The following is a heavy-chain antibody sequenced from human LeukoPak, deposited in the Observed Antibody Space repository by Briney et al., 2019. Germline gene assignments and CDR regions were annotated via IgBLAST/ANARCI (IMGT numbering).Heavy chain of an antibody. V-gene: IGHV4-4*02. CDR2: IYHSGST. Sequence: SETLSLTCAVSGDSISSNNWWSWVRQPPGKGLGWIGEIYHSGSTNYNPSLKSRVTIAVDKSKNQFSLKLSSVTAADTAVYYCARASHDYGDYSHFDYWGQGTLVTVSS. CDR1: GDSISSNNW. CDR3: ARASHDYGDYSHFDY. D-gene: IGHD4-17*01. J-gene: IGHJ4*02.